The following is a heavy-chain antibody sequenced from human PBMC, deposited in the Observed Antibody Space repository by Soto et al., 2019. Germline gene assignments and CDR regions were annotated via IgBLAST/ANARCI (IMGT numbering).Heavy chain of an antibody. D-gene: IGHD3-3*01. CDR3: ARVSGTYGPFDY. CDR2: ISYDGSNK. V-gene: IGHV3-30-3*01. J-gene: IGHJ4*02. CDR1: GFTFSSYA. Sequence: QVQLVESGGGVVQPGRSLRLSCAASGFTFSSYAMHWVRQAPGKGLEWVAVISYDGSNKYYADSVKGRFIISRDNSKNTLYLQMNSLRAEDTAVYYCARVSGTYGPFDYWGQGTLVTVSS.